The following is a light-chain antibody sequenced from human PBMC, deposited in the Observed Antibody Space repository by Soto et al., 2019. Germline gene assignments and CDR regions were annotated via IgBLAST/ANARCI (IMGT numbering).Light chain of an antibody. Sequence: EIVLTQSPATLSLSPGERATLSGRASQSVSSYLAWYQQKPGQAPRLLIYDASNRATGIPVRFSGSGSGTDFTLTISSLEPEDFAVYYCQQRSNWPLTFGGGTKVEIK. J-gene: IGKJ4*01. CDR2: DAS. CDR3: QQRSNWPLT. CDR1: QSVSSY. V-gene: IGKV3-11*01.